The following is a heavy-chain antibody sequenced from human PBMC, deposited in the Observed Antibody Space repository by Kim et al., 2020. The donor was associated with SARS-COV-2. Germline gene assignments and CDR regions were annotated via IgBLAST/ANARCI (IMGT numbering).Heavy chain of an antibody. CDR2: IYPGDSDT. D-gene: IGHD4-17*01. V-gene: IGHV5-51*01. Sequence: GESLKISCKGSGYSFTSYWIGWVRQMPGKGLEWMGIIYPGDSDTRYSPSFQGQVTISADKSISTAYLQWSSLKASDTAMYYCARQQIDDYGDYVWVGATGGAFDIWGQGTMVTVSS. J-gene: IGHJ3*02. CDR1: GYSFTSYW. CDR3: ARQQIDDYGDYVWVGATGGAFDI.